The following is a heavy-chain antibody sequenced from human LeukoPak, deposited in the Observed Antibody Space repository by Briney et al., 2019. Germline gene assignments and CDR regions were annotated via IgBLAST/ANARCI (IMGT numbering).Heavy chain of an antibody. CDR3: AGSYAENWFDP. J-gene: IGHJ5*02. CDR1: GFTLSRYW. Sequence: GGSLRLSCAASGFTLSRYWMHWVRQAPGKGLLWVSRINSDGSSTTYADSVKGRFTISRDNAKNTLYLQMNSLRAEDTAVYFCAGSYAENWFDPWGPGTLVTVSS. D-gene: IGHD3-16*01. CDR2: INSDGSST. V-gene: IGHV3-74*01.